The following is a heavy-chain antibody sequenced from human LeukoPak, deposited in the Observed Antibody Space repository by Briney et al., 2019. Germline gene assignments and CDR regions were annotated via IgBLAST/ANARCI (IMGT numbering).Heavy chain of an antibody. V-gene: IGHV4-34*01. CDR3: AKSNGYGLIDI. CDR1: GGSFSGYY. CDR2: INHSGST. J-gene: IGHJ3*02. D-gene: IGHD3-22*01. Sequence: PSETLSLTCAVYGGSFSGYYWSWIRQPPGKGLEWIGEINHSGSTNYNPSLKSRVTISVDTSKDQFSLKLSSVTAADTAVYYCAKSNGYGLIDIWGQGTMVTVSS.